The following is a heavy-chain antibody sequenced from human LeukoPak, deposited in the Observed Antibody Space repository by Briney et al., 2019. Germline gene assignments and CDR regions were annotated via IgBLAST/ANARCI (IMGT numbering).Heavy chain of an antibody. J-gene: IGHJ4*02. V-gene: IGHV1-18*04. Sequence: GASVKVSCKASGYIFTDYYIHWVRQAPGQGLEWMGWISAYNGNTNYAQKVQGRVTMTTDTSTSTGYMELRSLRFDDTAVYYCARFRAGVGEPYGDYWGQGTLVTVSS. D-gene: IGHD3-10*01. CDR1: GYIFTDYY. CDR3: ARFRAGVGEPYGDY. CDR2: ISAYNGNT.